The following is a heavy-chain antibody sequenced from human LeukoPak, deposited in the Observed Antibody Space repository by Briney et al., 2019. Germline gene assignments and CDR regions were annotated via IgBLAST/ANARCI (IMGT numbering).Heavy chain of an antibody. D-gene: IGHD3-9*01. Sequence: VASVKVSCKASGYTFTGYYMHWVRQAPGQGLEWMGWINPNSGGTNYAQKFQGRVTMARDTSISTAYMELSRLRSDDTAVYYCARVALTGPFDYWGQGTLVTVSS. CDR3: ARVALTGPFDY. V-gene: IGHV1-2*02. J-gene: IGHJ4*02. CDR2: INPNSGGT. CDR1: GYTFTGYY.